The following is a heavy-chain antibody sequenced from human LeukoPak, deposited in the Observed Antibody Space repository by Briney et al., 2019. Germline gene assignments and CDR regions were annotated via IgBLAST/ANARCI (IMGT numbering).Heavy chain of an antibody. Sequence: PSETLSLTCTVSGGSISSYYWSWIRQPPGKGLEWIGYIYYSGSTNYNPSLKSRVTISVDTSKNQFSLKLSSVTAADTAVYYCARDLSAPYYYYYMDVWGKRTTVTVSS. CDR3: ARDLSAPYYYYYMDV. V-gene: IGHV4-59*01. CDR1: GGSISSYY. CDR2: IYYSGST. J-gene: IGHJ6*03.